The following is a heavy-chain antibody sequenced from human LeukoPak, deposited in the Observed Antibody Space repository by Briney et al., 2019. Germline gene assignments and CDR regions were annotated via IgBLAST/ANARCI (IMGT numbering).Heavy chain of an antibody. CDR2: IKQDGSEK. J-gene: IGHJ3*01. V-gene: IGHV3-7*03. CDR3: ARGDFGRYAFDF. CDR1: GFTFSSYW. Sequence: SGGSLRLSCAASGFTFSSYWMSWVRQAPGKGLEWVANIKQDGSEKYYVDSVKGRFTISRDNAKNSLSLQMDSLRAEDTAVYYCARGDFGRYAFDFWGQGTMVTVSS. D-gene: IGHD3-16*01.